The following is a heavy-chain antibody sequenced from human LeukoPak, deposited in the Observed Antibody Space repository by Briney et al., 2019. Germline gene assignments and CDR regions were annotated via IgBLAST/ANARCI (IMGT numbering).Heavy chain of an antibody. V-gene: IGHV3-48*03. Sequence: GGSLRLSCAASGFTFSSYEMNWVRQAPGKGLEWVSYISSSGNLIYYADSVKGRFTISRDNAKNSLYLHMNSLRAEDTAVYYCARSPGYSSSWYLLWGQGTLVTVSS. CDR2: ISSSGNLI. J-gene: IGHJ4*02. D-gene: IGHD6-13*01. CDR3: ARSPGYSSSWYLL. CDR1: GFTFSSYE.